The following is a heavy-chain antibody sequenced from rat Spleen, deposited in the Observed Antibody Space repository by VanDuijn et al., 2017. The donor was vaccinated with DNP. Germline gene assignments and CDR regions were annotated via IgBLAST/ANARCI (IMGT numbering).Heavy chain of an antibody. J-gene: IGHJ4*01. Sequence: QVQLKESGPGLVQPSRTLSLTCTVSGFSLTSYGVSWVRQPPGKGLEWIAAIWSGGSTYYNSALKSRLSISRDTSKSQVLLKMNSLQTEDTAMYFCARWGGDYVMDAWGQGASVTVSS. CDR1: GFSLTSYG. CDR2: IWSGGST. CDR3: ARWGGDYVMDA. V-gene: IGHV2S8*01.